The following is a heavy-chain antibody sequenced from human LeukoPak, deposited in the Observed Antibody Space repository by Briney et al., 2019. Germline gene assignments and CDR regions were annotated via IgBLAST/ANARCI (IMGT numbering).Heavy chain of an antibody. CDR3: ARVTPGGYCGGDCYPGGFDP. V-gene: IGHV4-39*07. J-gene: IGHJ5*02. Sequence: KPSESLSLTCTVSGGSISSSSYYWGWIRQPPGKGLEWIGSIYYSGSTYYNPSLKSRVTISVDTSKNQFSLKLSSVTAADTAVYYCARVTPGGYCGGDCYPGGFDPWGQGTLVTVSS. D-gene: IGHD2-21*02. CDR1: GGSISSSSYY. CDR2: IYYSGST.